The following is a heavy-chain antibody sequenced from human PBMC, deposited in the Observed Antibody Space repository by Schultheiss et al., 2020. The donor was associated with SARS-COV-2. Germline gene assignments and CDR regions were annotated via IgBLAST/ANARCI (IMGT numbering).Heavy chain of an antibody. Sequence: SETLSLTCTVSGGSISSGGYYWSWIRQHPGKGLEWIGYIYYSGSTYYNPSLKSRVTISVDTSKNQFSLKLSSVTAADTAVYYCARGEYLYGMDVWGQGTTVTVSS. CDR2: IYYSGST. D-gene: IGHD2-2*02. V-gene: IGHV4-31*03. J-gene: IGHJ6*02. CDR3: ARGEYLYGMDV. CDR1: GGSISSGGYY.